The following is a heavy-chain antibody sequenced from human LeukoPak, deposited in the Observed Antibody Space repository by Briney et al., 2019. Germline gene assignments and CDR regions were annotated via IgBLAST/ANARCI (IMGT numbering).Heavy chain of an antibody. CDR2: ISWNSGSI. V-gene: IGHV3-9*01. D-gene: IGHD3-22*01. Sequence: SLRLSCAASGFTFDDYAMHWVRQAPGKGLEWVSGISWNSGSIGYADSVKGRFTISRDNAKNSLYLQMNSLRAEDTALYYCAKVDRDGMDSSGYQYYFDYWGQGTLVTVSS. J-gene: IGHJ4*02. CDR3: AKVDRDGMDSSGYQYYFDY. CDR1: GFTFDDYA.